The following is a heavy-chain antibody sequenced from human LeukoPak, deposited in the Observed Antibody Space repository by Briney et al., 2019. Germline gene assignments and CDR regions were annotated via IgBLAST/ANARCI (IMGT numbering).Heavy chain of an antibody. D-gene: IGHD6-13*01. Sequence: ASVKVSCKASGYTFTSYGISWVRQAPGQGLEWMGWISAYNGNTNYAQKLQGRVTMTTDTSTSTAYMELRSLRSDDTAVYYCARDQAAGGGIAAAGHDYWGQGTLVTVSS. V-gene: IGHV1-18*01. CDR1: GYTFTSYG. J-gene: IGHJ4*02. CDR2: ISAYNGNT. CDR3: ARDQAAGGGIAAAGHDY.